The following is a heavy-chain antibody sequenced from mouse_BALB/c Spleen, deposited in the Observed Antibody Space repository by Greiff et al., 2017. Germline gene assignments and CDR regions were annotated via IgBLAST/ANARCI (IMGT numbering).Heavy chain of an antibody. CDR3: ARALLGYGSSCYAMDY. Sequence: EVQLVESGGGLVKPGGSLKLSCAASGFTFSDYYMYWVRQTPEKRLEWVATISDGGSYTYYPDSVKGRFTISRDNAKNNLYLQMSSLKSEDTAMYYCARALLGYGSSCYAMDYWGQGTSVTVSS. D-gene: IGHD1-1*01. CDR1: GFTFSDYY. J-gene: IGHJ4*01. V-gene: IGHV5-4*02. CDR2: ISDGGSYT.